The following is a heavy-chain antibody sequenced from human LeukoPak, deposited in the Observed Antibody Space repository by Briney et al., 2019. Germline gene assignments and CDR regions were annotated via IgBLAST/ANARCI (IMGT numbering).Heavy chain of an antibody. CDR2: ISAYEGNT. Sequence: VKVSCKTSGYTFTRYGISWVRQAPGQGLEWMGWISAYEGNTKYAQKVQGRVSMTTDTSTSTAYMELRSLRSDDTAVYYCARDNAIIPAEIADYWGQGTQVTVSS. CDR3: ARDNAIIPAEIADY. CDR1: GYTFTRYG. D-gene: IGHD2-2*01. J-gene: IGHJ4*02. V-gene: IGHV1-18*01.